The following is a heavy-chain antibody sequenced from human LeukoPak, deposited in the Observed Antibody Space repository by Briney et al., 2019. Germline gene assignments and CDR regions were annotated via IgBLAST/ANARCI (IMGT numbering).Heavy chain of an antibody. J-gene: IGHJ3*02. CDR2: ISYDGSNK. CDR3: ATDYDSSGWAAFDI. V-gene: IGHV3-30*03. D-gene: IGHD3-22*01. CDR1: GFTINNFG. Sequence: WRSLTLTCAASGFTINNFGMHWVRQAPGKGLEWVAVISYDGSNKYFADSVKGRFTISRDNSKNTLYLQMNSLRAEDTAAYYCATDYDSSGWAAFDIGGQGTMVTVSS.